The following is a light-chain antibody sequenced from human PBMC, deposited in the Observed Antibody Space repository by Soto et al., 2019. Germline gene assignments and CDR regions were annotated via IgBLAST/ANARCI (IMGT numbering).Light chain of an antibody. Sequence: QSVLTQPPSVSGAPGQRVTISCTGSSSNIGAGYDVHWYQQLPGTAPKLLIYGNSNRPSGVPDRFSGSKSGTSASLAITGLQAEDEADYYCQSYDSSLSGYVFCTGPKLTVL. CDR3: QSYDSSLSGYV. CDR1: SSNIGAGYD. CDR2: GNS. J-gene: IGLJ1*01. V-gene: IGLV1-40*01.